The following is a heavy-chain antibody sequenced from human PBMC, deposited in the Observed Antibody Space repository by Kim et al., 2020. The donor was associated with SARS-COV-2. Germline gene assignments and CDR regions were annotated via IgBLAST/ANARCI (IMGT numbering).Heavy chain of an antibody. V-gene: IGHV4-34*01. CDR3: ARGETRGGVELQSYYYYGMDV. CDR2: INHSGST. Sequence: SETLSLTCAVYGGSFSGYYWSWIRQPPGKGLEWIGEINHSGSTNYNPSLKSRVTISVDTSKNQFSLKLSSVTAADTAVYYCARGETRGGVELQSYYYYGMDVWGQGTTVTVSS. J-gene: IGHJ6*02. CDR1: GGSFSGYY. D-gene: IGHD1-7*01.